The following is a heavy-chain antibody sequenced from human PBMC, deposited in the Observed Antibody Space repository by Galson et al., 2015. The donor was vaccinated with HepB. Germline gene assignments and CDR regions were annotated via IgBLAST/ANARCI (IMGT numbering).Heavy chain of an antibody. V-gene: IGHV3-30-3*01. CDR1: GFTFSSYA. CDR2: ISYDGSNK. CDR3: ARDGLHGGVYFDY. J-gene: IGHJ4*02. Sequence: SLRLSCAASGFTFSSYAMHWVRQAPGKGLEWVAVISYDGSNKYYADSVKGRFTISRDNSKNTLYLQMNSLRAEDTAVYYCARDGLHGGVYFDYWGQGTLVTVSS. D-gene: IGHD3-16*01.